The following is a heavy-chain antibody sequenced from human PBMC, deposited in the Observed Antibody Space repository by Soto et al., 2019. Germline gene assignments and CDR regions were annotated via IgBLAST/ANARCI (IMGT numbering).Heavy chain of an antibody. J-gene: IGHJ3*02. CDR3: ARVMNLLGATRFAFDI. V-gene: IGHV1-18*01. CDR2: ISAYNGDT. D-gene: IGHD1-26*01. Sequence: GTSVKASCKAPGYTFTNYGITWVRQAPGQGLEWMGWISAYNGDTHYTQRLQGRVTMTTDTSTSTVYMELSSLRSEDTAVYYCARVMNLLGATRFAFDIWGQGTMVTVSS. CDR1: GYTFTNYG.